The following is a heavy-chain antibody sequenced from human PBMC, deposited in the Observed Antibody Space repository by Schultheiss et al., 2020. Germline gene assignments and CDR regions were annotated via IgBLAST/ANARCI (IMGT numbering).Heavy chain of an antibody. CDR1: GFTFSSYA. CDR3: AREDYDFWSGFVNYYYYGMDV. V-gene: IGHV3-23*01. J-gene: IGHJ6*04. Sequence: GGSLRLSCAASGFTFSSYAMSWVRQAPGKGLEWVSAISGSGGSTYYADSVKGRFTISRDNSKNTLYLQMNSLRAEDTAVYYCAREDYDFWSGFVNYYYYGMDVWGKGTTVNVSS. D-gene: IGHD3-3*01. CDR2: ISGSGGST.